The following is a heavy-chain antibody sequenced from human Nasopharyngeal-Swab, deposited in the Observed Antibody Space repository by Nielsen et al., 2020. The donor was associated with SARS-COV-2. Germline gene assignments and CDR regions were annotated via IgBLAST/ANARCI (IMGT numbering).Heavy chain of an antibody. D-gene: IGHD3-16*01. CDR3: ARDPHGVRGAMQDAFDL. CDR1: GFTFNNYW. V-gene: IGHV3-74*01. J-gene: IGHJ3*01. Sequence: GESLKISCAVSGFTFNNYWMHWVRQAPGKGLVWVSRINGEESRTSYADSVKGRFTISRDNAENTLYLQMNSLRADDAAMYYCARDPHGVRGAMQDAFDLWGQGTMVTVSS. CDR2: INGEESRT.